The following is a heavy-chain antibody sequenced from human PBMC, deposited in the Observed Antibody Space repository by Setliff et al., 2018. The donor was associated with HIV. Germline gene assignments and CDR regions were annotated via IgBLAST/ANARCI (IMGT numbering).Heavy chain of an antibody. V-gene: IGHV1-18*01. Sequence: ASVKVSCKASGYSFSSYAISWVRQAPGQGLEWMGWISAYNGHTNYAQKFQDRVTMTTDTSTNTAYMELSSLGSDDTAVYYCARGAGNPHWYYDTWSGPSSGFFQHWGQGTLVTVSS. CDR1: GYSFSSYA. CDR3: ARGAGNPHWYYDTWSGPSSGFFQH. J-gene: IGHJ1*01. D-gene: IGHD3-3*01. CDR2: ISAYNGHT.